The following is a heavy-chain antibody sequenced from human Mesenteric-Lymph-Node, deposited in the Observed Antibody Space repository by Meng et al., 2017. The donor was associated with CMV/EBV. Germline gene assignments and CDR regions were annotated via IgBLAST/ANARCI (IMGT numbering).Heavy chain of an antibody. J-gene: IGHJ4*02. D-gene: IGHD4-23*01. V-gene: IGHV3-33*06. CDR2: IWYDGSNK. Sequence: GGSLRLSCAASGFTFSSYGMHWVRQAPGKGLEWVAVIWYDGSNKYYADSVKGRFTISRDNSKNTLYLQMNSLRAEDTAVYYCAKAGLTMVVTCWFDYWGQGTLVTVSS. CDR3: AKAGLTMVVTCWFDY. CDR1: GFTFSSYG.